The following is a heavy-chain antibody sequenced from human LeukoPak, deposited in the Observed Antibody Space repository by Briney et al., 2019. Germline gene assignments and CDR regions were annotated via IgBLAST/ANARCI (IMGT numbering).Heavy chain of an antibody. CDR1: GGSISSYY. J-gene: IGHJ4*02. Sequence: SETLSLTCTVSGGSISSYYWSWIRQPPGKGLEWIGYIYYSGITNYNPSLKTRVTILVDTSKNQFSLKLSSVTAADTAVYYCARWGSNMTREKGDHWGQGTLVTVSS. D-gene: IGHD3-22*01. CDR3: ARWGSNMTREKGDH. CDR2: IYYSGIT. V-gene: IGHV4-59*08.